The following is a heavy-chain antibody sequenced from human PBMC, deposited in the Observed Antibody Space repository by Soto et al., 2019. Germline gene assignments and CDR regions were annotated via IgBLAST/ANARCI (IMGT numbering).Heavy chain of an antibody. J-gene: IGHJ4*02. V-gene: IGHV1-8*01. CDR1: GYTFTSYY. CDR3: ARAVETGFGVSY. D-gene: IGHD3-10*01. Sequence: QVQLVQSGAEVKKPGASVKVSCKASGYTFTSYYINWVRQATGQGLEWMGWMNPNSGNTGYAQKFNGRVAMTRNTSISTADMELSRLISEDTAVYYCARAVETGFGVSYWCQGTMVTVSS. CDR2: MNPNSGNT.